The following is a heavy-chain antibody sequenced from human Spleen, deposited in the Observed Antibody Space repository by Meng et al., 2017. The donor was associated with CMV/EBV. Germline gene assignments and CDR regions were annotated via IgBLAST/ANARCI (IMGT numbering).Heavy chain of an antibody. J-gene: IGHJ5*01. CDR2: INPNNGDT. D-gene: IGHD3-10*01. Sequence: ASVKVSCKASGYTFTGYYMHWVRQAPGQGLEWMGWINPNNGDTDFAQQFQGRVTMTRDTSITTAYMELNRLSSDDTAVYYCAREYGVRQNWFDSWGQGTLVTVSS. CDR3: AREYGVRQNWFDS. CDR1: GYTFTGYY. V-gene: IGHV1-2*02.